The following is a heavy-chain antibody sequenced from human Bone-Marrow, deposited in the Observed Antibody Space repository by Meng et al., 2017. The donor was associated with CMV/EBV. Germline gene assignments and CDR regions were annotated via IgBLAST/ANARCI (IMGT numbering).Heavy chain of an antibody. CDR1: GVTFSRYW. D-gene: IGHD4-17*01. CDR3: VRDGDHYDFDY. V-gene: IGHV3-74*01. Sequence: SCVASGVTFSRYWMHWVRQVPGKGLEWVARISRDGTSPNYADSVGGRFTISRDNAKNTLYLQMSSLRAEDTAAYYCVRDGDHYDFDYWGQGTLVTVSS. CDR2: ISRDGTSP. J-gene: IGHJ4*02.